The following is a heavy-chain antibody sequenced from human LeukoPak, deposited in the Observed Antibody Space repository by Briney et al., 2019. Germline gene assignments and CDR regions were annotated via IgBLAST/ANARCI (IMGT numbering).Heavy chain of an antibody. J-gene: IGHJ6*04. CDR1: GGYISSYY. V-gene: IGHV4-59*01. Sequence: PSETLSLTCTVSGGYISSYYWSWIRQPPGKGLEWIGYIYYGGSPKYNPSLKSRVTISLDTSKSQFSLDLTSVTAADTAMYYCARGAILTGTSLWGKGTTVTISS. D-gene: IGHD3-9*01. CDR2: IYYGGSP. CDR3: ARGAILTGTSL.